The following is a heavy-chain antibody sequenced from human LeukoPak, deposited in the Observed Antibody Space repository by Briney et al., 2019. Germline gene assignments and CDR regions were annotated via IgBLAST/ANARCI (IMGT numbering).Heavy chain of an antibody. J-gene: IGHJ5*01. D-gene: IGHD2-2*01. CDR1: GGSISSYY. CDR2: IYYSGST. Sequence: KPSETLSLTCIVSGGSISSYYWSWIRQPPGKGLEWIGFIYYSGSTDYNPSLKSRVTISVDTSKNQFSLKLSSVTAADTAVYYCASSPRLTTSWFLFDSWGHGTLVTVSS. CDR3: ASSPRLTTSWFLFDS. V-gene: IGHV4-59*01.